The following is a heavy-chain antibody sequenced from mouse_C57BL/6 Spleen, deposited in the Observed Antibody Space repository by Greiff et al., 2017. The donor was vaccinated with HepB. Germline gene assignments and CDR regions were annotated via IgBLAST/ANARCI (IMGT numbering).Heavy chain of an antibody. CDR1: GYTFTSYD. CDR2: IYPRDGSN. J-gene: IGHJ2*01. Sequence: VQLQQSGPELVKPGASVKLSCKASGYTFTSYDINWVKQRPGQGLEWIGWIYPRDGSNKYNEKFKGKATLTVDTSSSTAYMELHSLTSENSAVYFCAREGQLRLRLFDYWGQGTTLTVSS. V-gene: IGHV1-85*01. D-gene: IGHD3-2*02. CDR3: AREGQLRLRLFDY.